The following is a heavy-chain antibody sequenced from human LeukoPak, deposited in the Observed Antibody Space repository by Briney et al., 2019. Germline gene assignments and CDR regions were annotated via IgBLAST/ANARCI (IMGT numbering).Heavy chain of an antibody. V-gene: IGHV3-15*01. CDR3: ARTGDNSGYLYFFDY. CDR1: GITFSNAC. CDR2: INSKTDGGTT. J-gene: IGHJ4*02. D-gene: IGHD3-22*01. Sequence: GGSLRLSCAASGITFSNACMTWVRQAPGKGLEWVGRINSKTDGGTTDYAAPVKGRFTISRDDSRNTLYLQMNSLKTEDTAVYYCARTGDNSGYLYFFDYWGQGTLVTVSS.